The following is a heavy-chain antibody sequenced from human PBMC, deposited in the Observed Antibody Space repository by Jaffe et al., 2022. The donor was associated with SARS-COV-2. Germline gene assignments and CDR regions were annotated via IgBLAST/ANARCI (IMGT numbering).Heavy chain of an antibody. J-gene: IGHJ4*02. Sequence: EVQLVESGGGLVQPGGSLRLSCVVSGMNLEDGAMHWVRQGPGKGLEWVSGVIWGNGRIDYADSVKGRFTISRDNAKNSLYLQMNSLRTEDTAFYYCSKEVRAAGLDYWGQGTLVTVSS. V-gene: IGHV3-9*01. CDR2: VIWGNGRI. D-gene: IGHD4-4*01. CDR3: SKEVRAAGLDY. CDR1: GMNLEDGA.